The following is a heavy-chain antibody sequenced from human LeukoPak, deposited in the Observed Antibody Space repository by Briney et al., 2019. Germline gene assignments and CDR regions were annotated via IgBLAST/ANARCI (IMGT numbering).Heavy chain of an antibody. J-gene: IGHJ4*02. V-gene: IGHV4-59*01. CDR2: IYYSGST. CDR1: GGSISSYY. CDR3: AGHYGDPLFDY. Sequence: PSETLSLTCTVSGGSISSYYWSWIRQPPGKGLEWIGYIYYSGSTNYNPSFKSRVTISVDTSKNQFSLKLSSVTAADTAVYYCAGHYGDPLFDYWGQGTLVTVSS. D-gene: IGHD4-17*01.